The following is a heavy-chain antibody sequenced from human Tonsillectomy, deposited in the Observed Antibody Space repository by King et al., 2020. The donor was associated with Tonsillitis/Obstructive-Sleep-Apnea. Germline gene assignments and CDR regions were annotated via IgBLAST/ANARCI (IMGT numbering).Heavy chain of an antibody. V-gene: IGHV3-11*05. Sequence: HVQLVESGGGLVKPGGSLRLSCAASGFSFSDYYMSWIRQAPGKGLDWVSYISSSSSYTNNADSVKGRFTIPRDNAKNSLCLQMNSLRAEDTAVYYCARVGCSGTSCYFDSWGQGTLVTVSS. J-gene: IGHJ4*02. CDR3: ARVGCSGTSCYFDS. CDR1: GFSFSDYY. D-gene: IGHD2-2*01. CDR2: ISSSSSYT.